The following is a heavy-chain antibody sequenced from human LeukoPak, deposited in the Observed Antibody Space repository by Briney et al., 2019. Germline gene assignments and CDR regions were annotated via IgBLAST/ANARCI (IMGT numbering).Heavy chain of an antibody. D-gene: IGHD6-25*01. CDR3: AKDARIGAGYAGLFDN. CDR1: GFTFSSYW. V-gene: IGHV3-7*03. J-gene: IGHJ4*02. Sequence: GGSLRLSCAASGFTFSSYWMSWVRQAPGKGLEWVANIKQDGSEKYYVDSVKGRFTISRDNSKNTLYLQMNSLRAEDTAVYYCAKDARIGAGYAGLFDNWGQGTLVTVSS. CDR2: IKQDGSEK.